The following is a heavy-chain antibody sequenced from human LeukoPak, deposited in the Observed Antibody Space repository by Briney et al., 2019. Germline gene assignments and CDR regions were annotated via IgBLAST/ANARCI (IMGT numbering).Heavy chain of an antibody. CDR3: AKPGYCSSTNCQGWFDP. D-gene: IGHD2-2*01. V-gene: IGHV4-34*01. CDR2: INHTGRT. J-gene: IGHJ5*02. CDR1: GGSFSGYY. Sequence: SETLSLTCAVYGGSFSGYYWSWIRQPPGKGREWIGEINHTGRTSYNPSLKRRVTISVDTSNNQFSLRLSSVTAADTAVYYCAKPGYCSSTNCQGWFDPWGQGTLVTVSS.